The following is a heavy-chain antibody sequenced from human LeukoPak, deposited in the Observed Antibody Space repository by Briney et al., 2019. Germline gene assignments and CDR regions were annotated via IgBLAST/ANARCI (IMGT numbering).Heavy chain of an antibody. CDR3: AGDGESSSWSAYYFGY. Sequence: PSETLSLTCTVSGGSISSHYWSWIRQPPGKGLEWIGYVSYSGSTNYNPSLKSRVTMSVDTSNNQFSLRLTSVTAADTAMYYCAGDGESSSWSAYYFGYWGQGALVTVSS. V-gene: IGHV4-59*11. CDR1: GGSISSHY. CDR2: VSYSGST. J-gene: IGHJ4*02. D-gene: IGHD6-13*01.